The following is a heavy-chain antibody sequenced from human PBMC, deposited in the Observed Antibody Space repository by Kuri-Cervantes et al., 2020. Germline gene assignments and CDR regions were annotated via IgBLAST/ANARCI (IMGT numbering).Heavy chain of an antibody. CDR3: ARRLRWPYNYFDY. D-gene: IGHD4-23*01. CDR1: GYTFTSYG. V-gene: IGHV5-51*01. Sequence: KVSCKASGYTFTSYGISWVRQMPGKGLEWMGIIYPGDSDTRYSPSFQGQVTISADKSISTAYLQWSSLKASDTAMYYCARRLRWPYNYFDYWGQGTLVTVSS. CDR2: IYPGDSDT. J-gene: IGHJ4*02.